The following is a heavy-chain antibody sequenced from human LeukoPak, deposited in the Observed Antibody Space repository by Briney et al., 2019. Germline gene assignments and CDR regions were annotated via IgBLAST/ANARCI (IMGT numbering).Heavy chain of an antibody. V-gene: IGHV1-69*04. Sequence: GASVKVSCKASGGTFSSYAISWVRQAPGQGLEWMGRIIPILGIANYAQKFQGRVTITADNSTSTAYMELSSLRSEDTAVYYCARDISYYYGMDVWGQGTTVTVSS. CDR1: GGTFSSYA. J-gene: IGHJ6*02. CDR3: ARDISYYYGMDV. CDR2: IIPILGIA.